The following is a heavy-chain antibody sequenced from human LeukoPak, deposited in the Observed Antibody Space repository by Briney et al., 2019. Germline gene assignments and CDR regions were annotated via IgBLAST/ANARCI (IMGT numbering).Heavy chain of an antibody. J-gene: IGHJ4*02. V-gene: IGHV3-15*01. CDR3: TRDASGGLYDSSGYPQGFDY. D-gene: IGHD3-22*01. Sequence: TGGSLRLSCAASGFTFSNAWMSWVRQAPGKGLEWVGRIKSKTDGGTTNYAAPVKGRFTISRDDSKSIAYLQMNSLKTEDTAVYYCTRDASGGLYDSSGYPQGFDYWGQGTLVTVSS. CDR1: GFTFSNAW. CDR2: IKSKTDGGTT.